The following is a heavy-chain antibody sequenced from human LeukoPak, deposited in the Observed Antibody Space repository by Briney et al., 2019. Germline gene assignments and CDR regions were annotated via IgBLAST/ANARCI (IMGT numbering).Heavy chain of an antibody. D-gene: IGHD1-26*01. J-gene: IGHJ6*03. CDR1: GYTFTGYY. CDR3: ARGVSGSYYYYYMGV. CDR2: INPNSGGT. V-gene: IGHV1-2*02. Sequence: ASVKVSCKASGYTFTGYYMHWVRQAPGQGLEWMGWINPNSGGTNYAQKFQGRVTMTGDTSISTAYMELSRLRSDDTAVYYCARGVSGSYYYYYMGVWGKGTTVTVSS.